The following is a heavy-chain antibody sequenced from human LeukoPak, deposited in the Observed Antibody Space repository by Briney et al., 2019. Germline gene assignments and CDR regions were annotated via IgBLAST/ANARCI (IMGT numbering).Heavy chain of an antibody. CDR2: ISAYGGNT. CDR3: ARDYPEYRDRGYSGYGTFDY. D-gene: IGHD5-12*01. CDR1: GFTFSSYG. Sequence: PGASLKLSCEASGFTFSSYGMSWVRQAPGQGLEWLASISAYGGNTYYADSFQGRFTISRDNSKNTLYLQLKSLRAEDTAVYYCARDYPEYRDRGYSGYGTFDYWGQGTLVTVSS. J-gene: IGHJ4*02. V-gene: IGHV3-23*01.